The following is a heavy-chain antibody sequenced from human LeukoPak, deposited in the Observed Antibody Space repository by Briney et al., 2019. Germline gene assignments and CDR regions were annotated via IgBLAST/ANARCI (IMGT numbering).Heavy chain of an antibody. CDR2: INHSGST. J-gene: IGHJ6*03. V-gene: IGHV4-34*01. CDR1: GGSFSGYY. Sequence: SETLSLTCAVYGGSFSGYYWSWIRQPPGKGLEWIGEINHSGSTNYNPSLKSRVTISVDTSKNQFSLKLSSVTAADTAVYYCARNYYYGSGSYYRGYYYCYYYMDVWGKGATVTVSS. CDR3: ARNYYYGSGSYYRGYYYCYYYMDV. D-gene: IGHD3-10*01.